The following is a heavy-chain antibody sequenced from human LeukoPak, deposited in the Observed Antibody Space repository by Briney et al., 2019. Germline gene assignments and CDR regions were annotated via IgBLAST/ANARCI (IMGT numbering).Heavy chain of an antibody. CDR1: GFTFISYS. V-gene: IGHV3-23*05. J-gene: IGHJ4*02. CDR2: ITDNGNTT. D-gene: IGHD2-15*01. Sequence: SLRLFCSTSGFTFISYSMNCFRLSAGEGLVWVSAITDNGNTTYYADSVQGRFTISRDNSKNTLYLQMNSLGVEDTAVYYCATLRLSDHFDYWGQGTLVTVSS. CDR3: ATLRLSDHFDY.